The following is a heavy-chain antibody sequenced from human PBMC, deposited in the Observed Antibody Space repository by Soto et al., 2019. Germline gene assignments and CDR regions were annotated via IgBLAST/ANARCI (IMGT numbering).Heavy chain of an antibody. CDR2: IYYSGST. CDR1: GGSISSSSYY. Sequence: SETLSLTCTVSGGSISSSSYYWGWIRQPPGKGLEWIGSIYYSGSTYYNPSLKSRVTISVDTSKNQFSLKLSSVTAADTAVYYCARLIGPDDFWSGYGLGKCDYWGQGTLVTVSS. D-gene: IGHD3-3*01. V-gene: IGHV4-39*01. J-gene: IGHJ4*02. CDR3: ARLIGPDDFWSGYGLGKCDY.